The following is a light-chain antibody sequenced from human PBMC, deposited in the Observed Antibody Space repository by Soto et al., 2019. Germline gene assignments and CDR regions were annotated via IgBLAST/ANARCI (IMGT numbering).Light chain of an antibody. J-gene: IGKJ1*01. Sequence: EILMTQSPVTLSVSPGERATLSCRASQSVTSNLACYQQKSGEAPRLLIYGASTRATGIPARFSGSGSGKEFTLTISSLQPDDFATYYCQQYNSYPWTFGQGTKVDIK. CDR1: QSVTSN. CDR2: GAS. V-gene: IGKV3-15*01. CDR3: QQYNSYPWT.